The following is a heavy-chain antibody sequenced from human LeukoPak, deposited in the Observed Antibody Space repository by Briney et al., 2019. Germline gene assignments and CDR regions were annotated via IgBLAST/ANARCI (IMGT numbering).Heavy chain of an antibody. CDR1: GYTFTGYY. V-gene: IGHV1-2*06. Sequence: GAPVKVSCKASGYTFTGYYMHWVRQAPGQGLEWMGRINPNSGGTNYAQKFQGRVTMTRDTSISTAYMELSRLRSDDTAVYYCARSYNYDDAFDIWGQGTMVTVSS. CDR2: INPNSGGT. CDR3: ARSYNYDDAFDI. D-gene: IGHD5-24*01. J-gene: IGHJ3*02.